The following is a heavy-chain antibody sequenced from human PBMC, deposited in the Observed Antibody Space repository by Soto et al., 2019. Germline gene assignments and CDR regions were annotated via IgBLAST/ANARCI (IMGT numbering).Heavy chain of an antibody. V-gene: IGHV3-53*01. CDR1: GFTVSSNY. D-gene: IGHD5-18*01. Sequence: EVQLVESGGGLIQPGGSLRLSCAASGFTVSSNYMSWVRQAPGKGLEWVSVIYSGGSTYYADSVKGRFTISRDNSKNTLYLQMNSLRAEDTAVYYCASCRGYSYGESDYWGQGTLVTVSS. J-gene: IGHJ4*02. CDR2: IYSGGST. CDR3: ASCRGYSYGESDY.